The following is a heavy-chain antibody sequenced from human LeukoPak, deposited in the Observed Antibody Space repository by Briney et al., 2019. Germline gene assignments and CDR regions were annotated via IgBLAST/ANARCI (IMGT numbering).Heavy chain of an antibody. Sequence: GRSLRLSCAASGFTFSSCGMHWVRQAPGKGLEWVAVIWYDGTNKYYADSVKGRFTISRDNSKNTLYLQMNSLRDEDTAVYYCARGRDGYNWIDYWGQGTLVTVSS. D-gene: IGHD5-24*01. CDR2: IWYDGTNK. CDR1: GFTFSSCG. CDR3: ARGRDGYNWIDY. V-gene: IGHV3-33*01. J-gene: IGHJ4*02.